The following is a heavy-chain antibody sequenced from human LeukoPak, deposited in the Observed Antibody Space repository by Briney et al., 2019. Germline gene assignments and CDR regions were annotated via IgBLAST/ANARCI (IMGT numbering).Heavy chain of an antibody. D-gene: IGHD6-19*01. J-gene: IGHJ4*02. V-gene: IGHV3-33*01. CDR1: GFTFSSYG. CDR3: ARDKDSSGWFDY. CDR2: IWYDGSNK. Sequence: GGSLRLSCAASGFTFSSYGMHWVRQAPGKGLEWVAVIWYDGSNKYYADSVKGRFTISRDNSKNTLYLQMNSLRAEDTAVYYCARDKDSSGWFDYWGQGTLVTVSS.